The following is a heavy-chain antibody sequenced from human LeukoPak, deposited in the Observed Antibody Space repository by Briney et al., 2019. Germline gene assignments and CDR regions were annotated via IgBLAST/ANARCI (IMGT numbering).Heavy chain of an antibody. CDR1: GYSISSGYY. V-gene: IGHV4-38-2*02. D-gene: IGHD4-23*01. CDR2: IYHSGST. J-gene: IGHJ3*02. CDR3: ARHQRGHSDAFDI. Sequence: SETLSLTCTVSGYSISSGYYWGWIRQPPGKGLEWIGSIYHSGSTYYNPSLKSRVTISVDTSKNQFSLKLSSVTAADTAVYYCARHQRGHSDAFDIWGQGTVVNVSS.